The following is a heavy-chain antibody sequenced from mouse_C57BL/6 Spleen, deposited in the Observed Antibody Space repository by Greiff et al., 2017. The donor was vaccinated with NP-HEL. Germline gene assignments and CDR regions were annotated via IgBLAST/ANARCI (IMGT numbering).Heavy chain of an antibody. CDR2: IWSGGRT. CDR3: ARPSNWGGFDY. CDR1: GFSLTSYG. J-gene: IGHJ2*01. Sequence: QVQLQQSGPGLVQPSQSLSLTCTVSGFSLTSYGVHWVRQSPGKGLEWLGVIWSGGRTDYNAPFISRLSISKDNSKSQVFFKMNSLQADDTAIYYCARPSNWGGFDYWGQGTTLTVSS. V-gene: IGHV2-2*01. D-gene: IGHD4-1*01.